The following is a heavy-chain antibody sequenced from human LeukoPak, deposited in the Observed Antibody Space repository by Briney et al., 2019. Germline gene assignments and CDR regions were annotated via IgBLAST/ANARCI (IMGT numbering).Heavy chain of an antibody. Sequence: ASVKVSCKAYGYTFNSYGINWVRQAPGQGLEWMGIINPSGDFRSYAQKFKGRVTVTRDMSTRTVYMELSDLRPDDTAVYYCARDFSGEWEQVTGWWLDPWGQGTLVTVSS. CDR1: GYTFNSYG. V-gene: IGHV1-46*02. D-gene: IGHD3-16*01. CDR2: INPSGDFR. J-gene: IGHJ5*02. CDR3: ARDFSGEWEQVTGWWLDP.